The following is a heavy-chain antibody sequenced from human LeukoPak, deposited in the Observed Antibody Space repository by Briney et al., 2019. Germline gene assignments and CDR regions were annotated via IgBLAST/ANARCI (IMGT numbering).Heavy chain of an antibody. CDR3: ARTMIDSFDI. CDR2: ISSSSSYI. J-gene: IGHJ3*02. CDR1: GFTFSSYS. V-gene: IGHV3-21*01. D-gene: IGHD3-22*01. Sequence: RGSLRLSCAASGFTFSSYSMNWVRQAPGKGLEWVSSISSSSSYIYHADSVKGRFTISRDNAKNSLYLQMNSLRAEDTAVYYCARTMIDSFDIWGQGQWSPSLQ.